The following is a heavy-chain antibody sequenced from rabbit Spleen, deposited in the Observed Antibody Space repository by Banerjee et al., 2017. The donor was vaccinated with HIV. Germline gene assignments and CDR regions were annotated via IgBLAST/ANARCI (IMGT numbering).Heavy chain of an antibody. CDR3: ARDAGTSFSTYGMDL. D-gene: IGHD8-1*01. Sequence: QSLEESGGDLVQPGGSLTLTCQASGFSFSSGYDMCWVRQAPGKGLEWVACAYGGSSGGTYSATWAKGRFTVSKAASTTVTLQMTSLTAADTATYFCARDAGTSFSTYGMDLWGPGTLVTVS. CDR1: GFSFSSGYD. V-gene: IGHV1S40*01. CDR2: AYGGSSGGT. J-gene: IGHJ6*01.